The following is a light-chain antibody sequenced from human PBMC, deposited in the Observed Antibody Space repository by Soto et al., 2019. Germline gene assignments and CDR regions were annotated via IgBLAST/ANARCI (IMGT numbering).Light chain of an antibody. CDR3: SSYAGSNIL. CDR2: EVS. CDR1: SSDVGGYNY. Sequence: SVLPQPPSSSGSPGQSVTISCTGTSSDVGGYNYVSWYQQHPGKAPKLMIYEVSKRPSGVPDRFSGSKSGNTASLTVSGLQAEDEADYYCSSYAGSNILFGTGTKATVL. V-gene: IGLV2-8*01. J-gene: IGLJ1*01.